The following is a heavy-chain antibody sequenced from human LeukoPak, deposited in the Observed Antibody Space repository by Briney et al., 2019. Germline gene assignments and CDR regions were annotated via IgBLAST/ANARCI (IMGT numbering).Heavy chain of an antibody. Sequence: PGGSLRPSCAASGFTFSRYWMHWVRQAPGKGLVWVSRINSDGSSTTYADSVKGRFTISRDNAKNTLYLQMNNLRAEDTAVYYCARDLSSGYYPELLDYWGQGTLVTVSS. J-gene: IGHJ4*02. CDR3: ARDLSSGYYPELLDY. D-gene: IGHD3-22*01. CDR1: GFTFSRYW. V-gene: IGHV3-74*01. CDR2: INSDGSST.